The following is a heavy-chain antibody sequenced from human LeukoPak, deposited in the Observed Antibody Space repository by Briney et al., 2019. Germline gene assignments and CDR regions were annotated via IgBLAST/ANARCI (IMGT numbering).Heavy chain of an antibody. J-gene: IGHJ4*02. Sequence: GGSLRLSCAASGFTFSSYAMSWVRQAPGKGLEWVSAISSSGGSTYYADSVKGRFTISRDNSKNTLYLQMNSLRAEDTAVYYCARGSPMLRGRPFDYWGQGTLVTVSS. D-gene: IGHD3-10*01. CDR2: ISSSGGST. CDR3: ARGSPMLRGRPFDY. CDR1: GFTFSSYA. V-gene: IGHV3-23*01.